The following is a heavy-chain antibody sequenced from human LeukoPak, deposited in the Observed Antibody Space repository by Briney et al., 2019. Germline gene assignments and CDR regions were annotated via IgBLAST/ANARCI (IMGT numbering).Heavy chain of an antibody. Sequence: ASVKVSCKLSGYSLTELSIHWVRQAPGKGLEWMGGFDPEYQKTIYAERFQDRVTLTEDTSTDTAYMELSSLRSDDTAVYYCARKSASGNYPLDYWGQGTLVTVSS. CDR1: GYSLTELS. V-gene: IGHV1-24*01. J-gene: IGHJ4*02. D-gene: IGHD3-10*01. CDR3: ARKSASGNYPLDY. CDR2: FDPEYQKT.